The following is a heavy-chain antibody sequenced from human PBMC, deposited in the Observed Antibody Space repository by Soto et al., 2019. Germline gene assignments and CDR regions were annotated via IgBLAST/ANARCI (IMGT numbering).Heavy chain of an antibody. CDR1: GGSISTYY. V-gene: IGHV4-59*12. CDR2: IDDTGST. D-gene: IGHD2-8*02. CDR3: ARDKITGLFDY. Sequence: SETLSLTCTVSGGSISTYYWSWIRQPPGKGLEWIGYIDDTGSTNYNPSLKSRVTMSVDTSKNQFSLKLTSVTAADTAVYYCARDKITGLFDYWGQGTLVTVSS. J-gene: IGHJ4*02.